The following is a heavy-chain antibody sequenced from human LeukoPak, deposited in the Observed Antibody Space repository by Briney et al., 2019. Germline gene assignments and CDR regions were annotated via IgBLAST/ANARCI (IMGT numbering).Heavy chain of an antibody. CDR1: GFSFRNYA. CDR3: AREDDAFDI. CDR2: ISYDGSNK. J-gene: IGHJ3*02. V-gene: IGHV3-30*04. Sequence: PGGSLRLSCEASGFSFRNYAMHWVRQAPGKGLECVATISYDGSNKYYGDSVKGRFTISRDNSRDTLYLQMNSLRAEDTAVYYCAREDDAFDIWGQGTMVTVSS.